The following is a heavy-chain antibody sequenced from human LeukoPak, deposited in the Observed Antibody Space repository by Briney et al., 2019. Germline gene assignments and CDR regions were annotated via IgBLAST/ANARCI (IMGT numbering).Heavy chain of an antibody. Sequence: GGSLRLSCAASGFTVSSNYMSWVRQAPGKGLEWVSVIYSGGSTYYADSVKGRFTISRDNSKNTLYLQMNSLRAEDTAVYYCARLGYCSSTSCSYYFDYWGQGTLVTVSS. CDR3: ARLGYCSSTSCSYYFDY. V-gene: IGHV3-53*01. J-gene: IGHJ4*02. CDR1: GFTVSSNY. CDR2: IYSGGST. D-gene: IGHD2-2*01.